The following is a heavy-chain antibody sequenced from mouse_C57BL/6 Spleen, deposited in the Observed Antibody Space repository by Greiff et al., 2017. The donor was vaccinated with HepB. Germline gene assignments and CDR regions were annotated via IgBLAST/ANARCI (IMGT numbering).Heavy chain of an antibody. Sequence: EVQLQQSGPELVKPGASVKISCKASGYSFTGYYMNWVKQSPEKSLEWIGEINPSTGGTTYNQKFKAKATLTVDKSSSTAYMQLKSLTSEDSAVYYCARRRGGSRPHWYFDVWGTGTTVTVSS. V-gene: IGHV1-42*01. CDR3: ARRRGGSRPHWYFDV. J-gene: IGHJ1*03. CDR1: GYSFTGYY. D-gene: IGHD1-1*01. CDR2: INPSTGGT.